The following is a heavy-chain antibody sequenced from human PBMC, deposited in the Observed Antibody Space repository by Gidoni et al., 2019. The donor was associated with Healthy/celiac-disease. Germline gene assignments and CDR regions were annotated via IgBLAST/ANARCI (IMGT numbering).Heavy chain of an antibody. D-gene: IGHD6-13*01. V-gene: IGHV4-39*07. CDR2: SYSSGSN. CDR1: GGSISSRSYY. Sequence: QLQLQESGPGLVKPSETLSLTCTVSGGSISSRSYYWGWIRQPPGKGLEWIGSSYSSGSNSNNPSLKSRVTISVETSKNQFSLKLSSVTDADTSGYYCARFLSSSWRLGFYNNWFDPWGQGTLVTVSS. CDR3: ARFLSSSWRLGFYNNWFDP. J-gene: IGHJ5*02.